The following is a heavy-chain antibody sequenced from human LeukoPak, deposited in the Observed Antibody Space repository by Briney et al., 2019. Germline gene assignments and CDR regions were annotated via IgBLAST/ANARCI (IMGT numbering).Heavy chain of an antibody. J-gene: IGHJ4*02. V-gene: IGHV3-23*01. D-gene: IGHD3-22*01. CDR2: ISPSSVT. CDR1: GFTFSSYA. Sequence: GGSLRLSCAASGFTFSSYAMRWVRQAPGKGLEWVSAISPSSVTFYADSVKGRFTISRDNSKNTLYLQMNSLRAEDTAVYYCARPQSSSGYYWPFDDWGQGTLVTVSS. CDR3: ARPQSSSGYYWPFDD.